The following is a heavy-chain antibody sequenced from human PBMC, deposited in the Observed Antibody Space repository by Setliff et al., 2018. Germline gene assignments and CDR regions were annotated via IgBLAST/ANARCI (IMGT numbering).Heavy chain of an antibody. CDR1: GGSISSSSYC. V-gene: IGHV4-39*01. CDR2: IYYSGST. Sequence: SETLSLTCTVSGGSISSSSYCWGWIRQPPGKGLEWIGSIYYSGSTYYNPSLKSRVTISVDTSKNQFSLKLSSVTAADTAVYYCARHHRGVIISWFDPWGQGTLVTVSS. D-gene: IGHD3-10*01. J-gene: IGHJ5*02. CDR3: ARHHRGVIISWFDP.